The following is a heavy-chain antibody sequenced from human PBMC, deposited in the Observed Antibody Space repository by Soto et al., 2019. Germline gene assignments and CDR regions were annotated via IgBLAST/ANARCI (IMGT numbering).Heavy chain of an antibody. J-gene: IGHJ6*02. V-gene: IGHV1-18*01. CDR3: GRCRTDIYAMDV. CDR1: GYSFTSYG. CDR2: ISPYKGRT. D-gene: IGHD2-2*01. Sequence: QVHLVQSGSDVEKPGAAVKVSCKASGYSFTSYGIGWVRQVPGPGPEWTGWISPYKGRTNYAQSVKGRVVMTTDISTTTVYLELRSLRSDDSAIYYCGRCRTDIYAMDVWGQGTTVTVSS.